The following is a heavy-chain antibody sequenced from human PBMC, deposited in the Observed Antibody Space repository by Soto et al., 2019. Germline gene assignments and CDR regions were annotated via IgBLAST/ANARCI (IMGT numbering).Heavy chain of an antibody. V-gene: IGHV4-39*01. CDR3: ARRLADEGPQDYYYYYIDV. J-gene: IGHJ6*03. CDR2: IYYSGNT. CDR1: GGSISSSFYY. Sequence: KPSETLSLTCTVSGGSISSSFYYWGWIRQPPGKGLEWIGSIYYSGNTYYNPSLKSRVTISVDTSKNQFSLKLSSVTAADTAVYYCARRLADEGPQDYYYYYIDVWGKGTTVTVSS.